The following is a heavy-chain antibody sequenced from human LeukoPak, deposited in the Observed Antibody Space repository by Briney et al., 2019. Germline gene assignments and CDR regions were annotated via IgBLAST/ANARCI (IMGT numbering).Heavy chain of an antibody. Sequence: GGSLRLSCAASGFTFSSYSMNWVRQAPGKGLEWVSSISSSSSYIYYADSVKGRFTISRDNAKNSLYLQMNSLRAEDTAVYYCARVPEGTGDNWFDPWGQGTLVTVSS. CDR2: ISSSSSYI. V-gene: IGHV3-21*01. CDR3: ARVPEGTGDNWFDP. J-gene: IGHJ5*02. D-gene: IGHD7-27*01. CDR1: GFTFSSYS.